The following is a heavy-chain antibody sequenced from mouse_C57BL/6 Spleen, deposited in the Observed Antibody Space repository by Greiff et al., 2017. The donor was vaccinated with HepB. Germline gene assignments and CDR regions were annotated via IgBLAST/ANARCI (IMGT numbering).Heavy chain of an antibody. Sequence: VQLQQSGPELVKPGASVKISCKASGYTFTDYYMNWVKQSHGKSLEWIGDINPNNGGTSYNQKFKGKATLTVDKSSSTAYMELRSLTSEDSAVYYCAREGNSLDYWGQGTTLTVSS. CDR1: GYTFTDYY. D-gene: IGHD2-1*01. J-gene: IGHJ2*01. V-gene: IGHV1-26*01. CDR3: AREGNSLDY. CDR2: INPNNGGT.